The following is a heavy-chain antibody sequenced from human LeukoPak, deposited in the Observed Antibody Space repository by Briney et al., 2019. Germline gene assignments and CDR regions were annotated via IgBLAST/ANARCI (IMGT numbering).Heavy chain of an antibody. CDR2: IWYDGSNK. D-gene: IGHD1-26*01. CDR1: GFTFSSYG. Sequence: GRSLRLSCAASGFTFSSYGMHWVRQAPGKGLEWVAVIWYDGSNKYYADSVKGRFTISRDNSKNTLYLQMNSLRAEDTAVYYCARDPTGATTGLLGYWGQGTLATVSS. J-gene: IGHJ4*02. CDR3: ARDPTGATTGLLGY. V-gene: IGHV3-33*01.